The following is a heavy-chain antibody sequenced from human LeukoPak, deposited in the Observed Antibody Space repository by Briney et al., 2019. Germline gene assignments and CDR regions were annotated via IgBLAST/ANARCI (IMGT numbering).Heavy chain of an antibody. Sequence: GGSLRLSCVASGFAFSSYWMSWVRQAPGKGLEWVANINQDGREKYYVDSVKGRFTISRDNAENSLYLQMNSLRAEDTAVYYCAGGLDDFWSGYYLDYWGQGTLVTVPS. V-gene: IGHV3-7*03. CDR1: GFAFSSYW. D-gene: IGHD3-3*01. J-gene: IGHJ4*02. CDR3: AGGLDDFWSGYYLDY. CDR2: INQDGREK.